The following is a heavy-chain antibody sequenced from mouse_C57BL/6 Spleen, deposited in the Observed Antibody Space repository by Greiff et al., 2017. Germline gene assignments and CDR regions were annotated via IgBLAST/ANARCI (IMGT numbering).Heavy chain of an antibody. Sequence: VQLQESGAELMKPGASVKLSCKATGYTFTGYWIEWVKQRPGHGLEWIGEILPGSGSTNYNEKFKGKATFTADTSSNTAYMQLSSLTTEDSAIYYCSRGGVYDIYPYWYFDVWGTGTTVTVSS. J-gene: IGHJ1*03. D-gene: IGHD2-3*01. CDR3: SRGGVYDIYPYWYFDV. CDR2: ILPGSGST. V-gene: IGHV1-9*01. CDR1: GYTFTGYW.